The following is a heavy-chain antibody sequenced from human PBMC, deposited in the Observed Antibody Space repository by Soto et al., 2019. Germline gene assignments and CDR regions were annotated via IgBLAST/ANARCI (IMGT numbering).Heavy chain of an antibody. D-gene: IGHD3-22*01. CDR3: ARGAYYYDSSGYYRGWVTGDY. CDR2: INWNGGST. V-gene: IGHV3-20*04. J-gene: IGHJ4*02. Sequence: GRSMRLRCAAVGFNFDDYGMSRVLQAPRKGLEWVSGINWNGGSTGYADSVKGRFTISRDNAKNSLYLQMNSLRAEDTALYYCARGAYYYDSSGYYRGWVTGDYWGQGTLVTVSS. CDR1: GFNFDDYG.